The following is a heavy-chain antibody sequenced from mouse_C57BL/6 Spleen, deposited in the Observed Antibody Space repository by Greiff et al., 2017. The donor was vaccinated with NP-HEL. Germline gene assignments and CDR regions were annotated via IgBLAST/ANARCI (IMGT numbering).Heavy chain of an antibody. Sequence: VQLKQSGGDLVKPGGSLKLSCAASGFTFSSYGMSWVRQTPDKRLEWVATISSGGSYTYYPDSVKGRFTISRDNAKNTLYLQMSSLRSEDTAMYYCARQNYRGAYYFDYWGQGTTLTVSS. D-gene: IGHD2-1*01. CDR2: ISSGGSYT. J-gene: IGHJ2*01. V-gene: IGHV5-6*01. CDR3: ARQNYRGAYYFDY. CDR1: GFTFSSYG.